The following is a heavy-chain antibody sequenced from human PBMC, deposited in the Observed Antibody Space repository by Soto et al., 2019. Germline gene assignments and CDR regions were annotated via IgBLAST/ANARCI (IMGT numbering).Heavy chain of an antibody. J-gene: IGHJ6*02. V-gene: IGHV3-30-3*01. CDR1: VFTFSSYA. D-gene: IGHD3-10*01. CDR3: ARATYGSGSYCYYGMDV. CDR2: ISYDGSNK. Sequence: GGSLRLSCAASVFTFSSYAMHWVRQAPGKGLEWVAVISYDGSNKYYADSVKGRFTISRDNSKNTLYLQMNSLRAEDTAVYYCARATYGSGSYCYYGMDVWGQGTTVTVSS.